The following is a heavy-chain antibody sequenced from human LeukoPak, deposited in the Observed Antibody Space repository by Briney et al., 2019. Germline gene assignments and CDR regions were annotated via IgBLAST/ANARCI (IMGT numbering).Heavy chain of an antibody. CDR3: ARGTGFGVVILYYYGMYV. CDR1: GYTFTSYD. V-gene: IGHV1-8*01. J-gene: IGHJ6*02. Sequence: GASVKVSCKASGYTFTSYDINWVRQATGEGLEWMGWMNPNSGNTGYAQKFQGRVTMTRNTSISTAYMELSSLRSEDTAVYYCARGTGFGVVILYYYGMYVWGQGTTVTVSS. D-gene: IGHD3-3*01. CDR2: MNPNSGNT.